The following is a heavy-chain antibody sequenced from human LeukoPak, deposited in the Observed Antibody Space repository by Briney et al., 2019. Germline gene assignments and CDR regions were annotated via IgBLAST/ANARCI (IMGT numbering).Heavy chain of an antibody. CDR1: GGSISSGGYY. V-gene: IGHV4-30-2*01. CDR3: ASTEVFLVGATPY. J-gene: IGHJ4*02. CDR2: IYHSGST. D-gene: IGHD1-26*01. Sequence: SETLSLTCTVSGGSISSGGYYWSWIRQPPGKGLEWTGCIYHSGSTYYNPSLKSRVTISVDRSKNQFSLKLSSVTAADTAVYYCASTEVFLVGATPYWGQGTLVTVSS.